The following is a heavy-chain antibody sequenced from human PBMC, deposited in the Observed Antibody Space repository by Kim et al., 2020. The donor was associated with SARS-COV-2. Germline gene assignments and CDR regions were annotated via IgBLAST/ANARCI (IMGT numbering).Heavy chain of an antibody. Sequence: ASVKVSCKASGYTFTGYYMHWVRQAPGQGLEWMGWINPNSGGTNYAQKFQGRVTMTRDTSISTAYMELSRLRSDDTAVYYCARFSLVSNAYYYDSSGYFPLAFDIWGQGTMVTVSS. V-gene: IGHV1-2*02. J-gene: IGHJ3*02. CDR2: INPNSGGT. CDR3: ARFSLVSNAYYYDSSGYFPLAFDI. D-gene: IGHD3-22*01. CDR1: GYTFTGYY.